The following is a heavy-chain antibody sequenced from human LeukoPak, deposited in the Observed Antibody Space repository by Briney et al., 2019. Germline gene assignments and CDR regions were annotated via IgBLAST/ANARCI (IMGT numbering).Heavy chain of an antibody. V-gene: IGHV3-23*01. Sequence: QPGESLRVSCAASGFTFSNFGMSWVHQAPGNGLEWVSAISAGGGTYYADTVKGRFTISRDNSKNTLYLQMNSLRAEDTAVYYCARDLEWLLSTWGMPDYWGQGTLVTVSS. CDR3: ARDLEWLLSTWGMPDY. J-gene: IGHJ4*02. CDR1: GFTFSNFG. CDR2: ISAGGGT. D-gene: IGHD3-3*01.